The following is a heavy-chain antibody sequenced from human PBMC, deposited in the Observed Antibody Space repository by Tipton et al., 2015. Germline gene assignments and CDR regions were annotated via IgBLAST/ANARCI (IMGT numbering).Heavy chain of an antibody. CDR3: AKVSRGFYHGPGPVGDFRYGMDV. Sequence: GSLRLSCEASGVTLSFYGMTWVRQGPGKGLEWVSSISHDSDNKYYADSVRGRFTISRNNPRNMVFLQMDSLRADDAAVYYCAKVSRGFYHGPGPVGDFRYGMDVWGQGTTVIVS. D-gene: IGHD3-10*01. CDR1: GVTLSFYG. V-gene: IGHV3-23*01. J-gene: IGHJ6*02. CDR2: ISHDSDNK.